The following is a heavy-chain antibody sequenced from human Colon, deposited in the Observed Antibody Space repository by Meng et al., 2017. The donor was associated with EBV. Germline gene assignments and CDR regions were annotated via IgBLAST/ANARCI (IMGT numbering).Heavy chain of an antibody. CDR2: IYYSGST. J-gene: IGHJ5*02. CDR3: ARHFINWFDP. CDR1: GGSIGSYY. Sequence: QASAPARVKPSEALSFTCTVSGGSIGSYYLSWIRQPPGKGLEWIVYIYYSGSTNYNPSLKGRVTISVDTSKNQFSLKLSSVTAADTAVYYCARHFINWFDPWGQGTLVTVSS. V-gene: IGHV4-59*08.